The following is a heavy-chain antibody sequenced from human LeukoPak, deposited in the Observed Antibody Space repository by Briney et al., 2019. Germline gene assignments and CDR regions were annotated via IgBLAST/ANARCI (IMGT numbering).Heavy chain of an antibody. Sequence: GGSLRLSCAASGFTFSSYAMHWVRQAPGKGLEYVSAISSNGGSTYYANSVKGRFTISRDNSKNTLYLQMGSLRAEDMAVYYCARDLYPYQLLTGVDYWGQGTLVTVSS. J-gene: IGHJ4*02. CDR2: ISSNGGST. D-gene: IGHD2-2*01. CDR1: GFTFSSYA. CDR3: ARDLYPYQLLTGVDY. V-gene: IGHV3-64*01.